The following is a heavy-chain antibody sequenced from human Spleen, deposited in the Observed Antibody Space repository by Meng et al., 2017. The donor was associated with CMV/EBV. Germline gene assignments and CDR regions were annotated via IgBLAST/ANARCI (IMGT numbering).Heavy chain of an antibody. Sequence: GESLKISCAASGFTFSSYAMSWVRQAPGKGLEWVSAISGSGGSTYYADSVKGRFTISRDNSKNTLYLQMNSLRAEDTAVYYWARKIGEDLDYWGQGTLVTVSS. J-gene: IGHJ4*02. CDR1: GFTFSSYA. V-gene: IGHV3-23*01. CDR2: ISGSGGST. CDR3: ARKIGEDLDY. D-gene: IGHD3-10*01.